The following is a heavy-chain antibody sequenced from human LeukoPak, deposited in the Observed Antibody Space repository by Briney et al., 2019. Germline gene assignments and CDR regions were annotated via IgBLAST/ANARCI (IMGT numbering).Heavy chain of an antibody. CDR2: ISRDGGGI. J-gene: IGHJ4*02. CDR3: VRDSNWAFDL. Sequence: PGGSLRLSCEASGFTFSSYSMNWVRQAPGMGLEWVAYISRDGGGIHYADSVKGRFTISRDNAKNSVYLQMNALRDEETAVYYCVRDSNWAFDLWGEGTLVTVPS. D-gene: IGHD7-27*01. V-gene: IGHV3-48*02. CDR1: GFTFSSYS.